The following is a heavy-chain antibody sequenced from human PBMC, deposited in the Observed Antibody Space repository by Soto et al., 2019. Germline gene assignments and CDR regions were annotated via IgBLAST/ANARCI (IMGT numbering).Heavy chain of an antibody. J-gene: IGHJ3*02. CDR2: INPNSGGT. CDR3: ATEGALQESNAFDI. D-gene: IGHD4-4*01. Sequence: QVQLVQSGAEVKKPGASVKVSCKASGYTFTGCYMHWVRQAPGQGLEWMGWINPNSGGTNYAQKFQGWFTMTRDTSISTAYMELSRLRSDDTAVYYCATEGALQESNAFDIWGQGTMVTVSS. CDR1: GYTFTGCY. V-gene: IGHV1-2*04.